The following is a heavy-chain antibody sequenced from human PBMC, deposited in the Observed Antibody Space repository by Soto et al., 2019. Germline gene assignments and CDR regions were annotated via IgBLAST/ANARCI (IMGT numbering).Heavy chain of an antibody. CDR1: GGSISSGDYY. Sequence: QVQLQESGPGLVKPSQTLSLTCTVSGGSISSGDYYWSWIRKPPGKGLEWIGYIYYSGSTYYNPSLKRRVTISVDTSKNQFSLKLSSVTAADTAVYYCARSGSGSYLNWFDPWGQGTLVTVSS. CDR2: IYYSGST. J-gene: IGHJ5*02. CDR3: ARSGSGSYLNWFDP. D-gene: IGHD3-10*01. V-gene: IGHV4-30-4*01.